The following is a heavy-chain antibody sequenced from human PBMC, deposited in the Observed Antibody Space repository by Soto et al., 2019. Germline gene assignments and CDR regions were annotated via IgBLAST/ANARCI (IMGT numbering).Heavy chain of an antibody. CDR2: FDPEDGET. Sequence: ASVKVSCKVSGYTLTELSMHWVRQAPGKGLEWMGGFDPEDGETIYAQKFQGRVTMTEDTSTDTAYMELSSLRSEDTAVYYCARDMGDTAMVDYFYYTMDVWGQGTTVTVSS. V-gene: IGHV1-24*01. J-gene: IGHJ6*02. CDR3: ARDMGDTAMVDYFYYTMDV. CDR1: GYTLTELS. D-gene: IGHD5-18*01.